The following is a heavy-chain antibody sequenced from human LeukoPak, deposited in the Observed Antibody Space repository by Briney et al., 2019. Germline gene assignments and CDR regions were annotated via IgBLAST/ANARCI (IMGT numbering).Heavy chain of an antibody. V-gene: IGHV3-15*01. CDR1: GFTFSNAW. CDR3: TTTYYDYVWGSYRHRIFDY. Sequence: GGSPRLSCAASGFTFSNAWMSWVRQAPGKGLEWVGRIKSKTDGWTTDYAAPVKGRLTISRNDSKNTLYLQMNSLKTEDTAVYYCTTTYYDYVWGSYRHRIFDYWGQGTLVTVSS. CDR2: IKSKTDGWTT. D-gene: IGHD3-16*02. J-gene: IGHJ4*02.